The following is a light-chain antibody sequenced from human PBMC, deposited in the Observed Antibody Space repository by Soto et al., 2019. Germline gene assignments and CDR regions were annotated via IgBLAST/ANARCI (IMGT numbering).Light chain of an antibody. V-gene: IGKV3-15*01. CDR1: QSVSSN. CDR2: GAS. CDR3: HQYNIWPPLI. J-gene: IGKJ4*01. Sequence: EIVWTQSPATLSVSPGARATLSCRASQSVSSNLPWYQQKRGQPPRLLLYGASTRATGVPATFSGSRSGTEFTLTISSLQSEDFADYYCHQYNIWPPLIFGGGTKVEIK.